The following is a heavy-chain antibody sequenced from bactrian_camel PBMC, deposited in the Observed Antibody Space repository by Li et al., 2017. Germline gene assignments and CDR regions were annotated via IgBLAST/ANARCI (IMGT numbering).Heavy chain of an antibody. CDR1: GFTAYSCA. CDR2: ISFDGRA. D-gene: IGHD7*01. V-gene: IGHV3S9*01. Sequence: HVQLVESGGGLVQPGGSLRLSCAASGFTAYSCAIDWYRQAAGKRREWVSTISFDGRALYADSVKGRFTISKDVTNDTVYLQMNDLKPEDTAVYHCAKLPRRDRFWWRPTFSEERGQGTQVTVS. J-gene: IGHJ4*01. CDR3: AKLPRRDRFWWRPTFSEE.